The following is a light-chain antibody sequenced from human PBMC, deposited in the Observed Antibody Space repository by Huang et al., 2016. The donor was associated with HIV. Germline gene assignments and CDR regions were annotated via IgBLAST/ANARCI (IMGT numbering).Light chain of an antibody. J-gene: IGKJ1*01. Sequence: DIQMTQSPSSLSAFVGDTVTITCRASQGISNSVAWYQQQPGKAPKLLLYSTSRLESGVPSRFGGGGSGTDYTLTLNRLQPDDFATYYCQQYYTSPTFGQGSKVEIK. CDR3: QQYYTSPT. V-gene: IGKV1-NL1*01. CDR2: STS. CDR1: QGISNS.